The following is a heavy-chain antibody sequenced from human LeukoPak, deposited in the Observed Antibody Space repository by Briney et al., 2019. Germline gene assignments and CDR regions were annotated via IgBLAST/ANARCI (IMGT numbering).Heavy chain of an antibody. Sequence: GGSLRLSCAASGFTFDDYGMSWVRQAPGKGLEWVSGINWNGGSTGYADSVKGRFTSSRDNAKNSLYLQMNSLRAEDTALYYCARTPELEYSSSWYPPDYWGQGTLVTVSS. CDR3: ARTPELEYSSSWYPPDY. D-gene: IGHD6-13*01. J-gene: IGHJ4*02. CDR2: INWNGGST. CDR1: GFTFDDYG. V-gene: IGHV3-20*04.